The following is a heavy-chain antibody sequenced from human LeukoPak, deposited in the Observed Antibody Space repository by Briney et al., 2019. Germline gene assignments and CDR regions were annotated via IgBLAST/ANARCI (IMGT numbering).Heavy chain of an antibody. Sequence: ASAKVSFKASGYTFTSYGISWVRQAPGQGLEWMGWISAYNGNTNYAQKLQGRVTMTTDTSTSTAYMELRSLRSDDTAVYYCARDTNYYDSRVFDYWGQGTLVTVSS. V-gene: IGHV1-18*01. D-gene: IGHD3-22*01. CDR1: GYTFTSYG. CDR2: ISAYNGNT. CDR3: ARDTNYYDSRVFDY. J-gene: IGHJ4*02.